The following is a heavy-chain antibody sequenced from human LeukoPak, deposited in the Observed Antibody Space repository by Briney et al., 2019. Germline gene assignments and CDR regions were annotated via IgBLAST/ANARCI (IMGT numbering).Heavy chain of an antibody. Sequence: PGGFLRLSCAASGFILSTHGMHWVRQAPGKGLEWVAGMWYDGSREDYADSVKGRFTISRDMSKNTLNLQMNSLRVEDTAMFYCARDLSFGSLDFRGQGTLVTVSS. D-gene: IGHD1-26*01. J-gene: IGHJ4*02. CDR2: MWYDGSRE. CDR3: ARDLSFGSLDF. CDR1: GFILSTHG. V-gene: IGHV3-33*01.